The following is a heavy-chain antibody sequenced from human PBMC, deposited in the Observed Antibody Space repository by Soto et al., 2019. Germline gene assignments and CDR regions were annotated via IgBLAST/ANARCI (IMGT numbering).Heavy chain of an antibody. CDR1: GYTFTSYY. D-gene: IGHD3-10*01. CDR3: AREGRGSDNWFDP. V-gene: IGHV1-2*04. CDR2: INPNSGGT. Sequence: ASVKVSCKASGYTFTSYYMHWVRQAPGQGLEWMGWINPNSGGTNYAQKFQGWVTMTRDTSISTAYMELSRLRSDDTAVYYCAREGRGSDNWFDPWGQGTLVTVSS. J-gene: IGHJ5*02.